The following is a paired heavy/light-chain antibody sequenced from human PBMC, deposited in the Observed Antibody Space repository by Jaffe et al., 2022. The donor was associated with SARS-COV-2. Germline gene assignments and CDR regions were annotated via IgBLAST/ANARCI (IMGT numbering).Light chain of an antibody. V-gene: IGKV3-11*01. J-gene: IGKJ2*01. Sequence: EIVLTQSPATLSLSPGERATLSCRASQSVSSYLAWYQQKPGQAPRLLIYDASNRATGIPARFSGSGSGTDFTLTISSLEPEDFAVYYCQQRSNSDTFGQGTKLEIK. CDR1: QSVSSY. CDR2: DAS. CDR3: QQRSNSDT.
Heavy chain of an antibody. J-gene: IGHJ6*02. D-gene: IGHD1-26*01. CDR1: GGSISSGSYY. CDR3: ARGPYSGSYVGGYYYYGMDV. V-gene: IGHV4-61*02. Sequence: QVQLQESGPGLVKPSQTLSLTCTVSGGSISSGSYYWSWIRQPAGKGLEWIGRIYTSGSTNYNPSLKSRVTISVDTSKNQFSLKLSSVTAADTAVYYCARGPYSGSYVGGYYYYGMDVWGQGTTVTVSS. CDR2: IYTSGST.